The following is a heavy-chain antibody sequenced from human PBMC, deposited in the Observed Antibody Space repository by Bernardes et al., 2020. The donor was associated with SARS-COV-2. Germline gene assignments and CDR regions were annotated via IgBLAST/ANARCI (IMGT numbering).Heavy chain of an antibody. CDR1: GASMTASY. CDR2: MFYSGTT. V-gene: IGHV4-59*01. Sequence: SANLCLTCTVSGASMTASYWSWIRPPPGKGLEWIGSMFYSGTTNYNPSLKSRVSISVDTSKHQFSLRVASVTAADTAVYYCARHISSGWSNWFDPWGQGTLVTVSS. J-gene: IGHJ5*02. D-gene: IGHD6-19*01. CDR3: ARHISSGWSNWFDP.